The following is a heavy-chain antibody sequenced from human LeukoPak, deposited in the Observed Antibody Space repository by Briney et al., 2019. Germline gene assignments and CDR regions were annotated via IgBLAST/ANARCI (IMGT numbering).Heavy chain of an antibody. D-gene: IGHD2-2*01. CDR1: GFTFSSYS. CDR3: AREIVVVPAAQSYYYYYMDV. J-gene: IGHJ6*03. Sequence: GGSLRLSCAASGFTFSSYSMNWVRQAPGKGLEWVSSISSSSSYIYYADSVKGRFTISRDNAKNSLYLQMNSLRAEDTAVYYCAREIVVVPAAQSYYYYYMDVWGKGTTVTVSS. CDR2: ISSSSSYI. V-gene: IGHV3-21*01.